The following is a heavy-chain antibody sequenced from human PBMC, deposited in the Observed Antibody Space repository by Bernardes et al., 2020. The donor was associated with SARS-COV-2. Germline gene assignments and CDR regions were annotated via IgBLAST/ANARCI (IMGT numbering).Heavy chain of an antibody. Sequence: SETLSLTCTVSGGSISSSSYYWGWIRQPPGKGLEWIGSIYYSGSTYYNPSLKSRVTISVDTSKNQFSLKLSSVTAADTAVYYCASGGRIVVVPAASPEGDDAFDIWGQGTMVTVSS. CDR2: IYYSGST. CDR1: GGSISSSSYY. J-gene: IGHJ3*02. D-gene: IGHD2-2*01. CDR3: ASGGRIVVVPAASPEGDDAFDI. V-gene: IGHV4-39*01.